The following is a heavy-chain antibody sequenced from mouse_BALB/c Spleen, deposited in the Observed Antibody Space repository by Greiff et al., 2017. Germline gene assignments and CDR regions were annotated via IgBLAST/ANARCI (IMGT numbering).Heavy chain of an antibody. CDR2: IYPGDGST. Sequence: VQLQQSGPELVKPGASVKMSCKASGYTFTSYYIHWVKQRPGQGLEWIGWIYPGDGSTKYNEKFKGKTTLTADKSSSTAYMLLSSLTSEDSAIYFCARRQLGFYAMDYWGQGTSVTVSS. J-gene: IGHJ4*01. D-gene: IGHD4-1*02. CDR1: GYTFTSYY. V-gene: IGHV1S56*01. CDR3: ARRQLGFYAMDY.